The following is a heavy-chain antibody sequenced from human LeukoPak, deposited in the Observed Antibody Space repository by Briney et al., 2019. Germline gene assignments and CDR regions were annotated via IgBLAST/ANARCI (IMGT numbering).Heavy chain of an antibody. Sequence: ASVKVSCKASGYTFTSYDINWVRQATGQGLEWMGWMNPNSGNTGYAQKFQGRVTMTRNTSISTAYMELSSLRSEDTAVYHCARARSSWYPHYYYYYMDVWGKGTTVTVS. D-gene: IGHD6-13*01. CDR3: ARARSSWYPHYYYYYMDV. CDR1: GYTFTSYD. J-gene: IGHJ6*03. CDR2: MNPNSGNT. V-gene: IGHV1-8*01.